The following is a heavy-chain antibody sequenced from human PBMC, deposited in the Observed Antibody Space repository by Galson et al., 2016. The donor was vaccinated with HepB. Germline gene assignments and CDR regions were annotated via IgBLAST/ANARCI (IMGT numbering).Heavy chain of an antibody. J-gene: IGHJ4*02. CDR2: TYYRSKWEN. D-gene: IGHD3-22*01. CDR1: GDSVSSDSAA. V-gene: IGHV6-1*01. CDR3: ARDSYFNSGYFVFDY. Sequence: CAISGDSVSSDSAAWNWIRQSPSRGLEWLGRTYYRSKWENDYAVSVISRISINPDTSKNQFSLHLRSVTPEDTAVYYCARDSYFNSGYFVFDYWGQGTLVTVSS.